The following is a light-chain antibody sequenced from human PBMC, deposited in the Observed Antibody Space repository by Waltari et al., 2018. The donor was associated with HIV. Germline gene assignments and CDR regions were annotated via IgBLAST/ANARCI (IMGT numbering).Light chain of an antibody. V-gene: IGLV3-9*01. J-gene: IGLJ2*01. CDR3: QVWDSRTVV. CDR1: NIGSKN. Sequence: YDLSQPLSVSVDLGQTARITCGGDNIGSKNVHWYQRKPGQAPVLVIYRSRNRPSGITDRISASKAGSMVTLIISRVQIEGEADYFCQVWDSRTVVFGGGTTLTVL. CDR2: RSR.